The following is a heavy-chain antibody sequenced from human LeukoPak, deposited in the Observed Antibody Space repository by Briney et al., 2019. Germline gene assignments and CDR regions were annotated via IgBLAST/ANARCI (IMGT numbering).Heavy chain of an antibody. Sequence: TGGSLRLSCAASGFPFSTYAMRWVRQAPGKGLEWVAVMSYDGSNKYHADSVKGRFTISRDNSKNTLYLQMNSLRAEDTAVYYCARDFMATITDYWGQGTLVTVSS. J-gene: IGHJ4*02. CDR3: ARDFMATITDY. D-gene: IGHD5-24*01. CDR2: MSYDGSNK. V-gene: IGHV3-30*03. CDR1: GFPFSTYA.